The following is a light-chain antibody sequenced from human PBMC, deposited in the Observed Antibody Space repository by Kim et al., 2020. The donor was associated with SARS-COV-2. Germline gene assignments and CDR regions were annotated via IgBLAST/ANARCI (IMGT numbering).Light chain of an antibody. Sequence: GQRINISCSGSTSNIGSNTVNWYQQIPGTAPKLLIYSNNQRPSGVPDRFSGSKSGTSASLAISGFQSEDEADYYCAAWDDSLNGVVFGGGTQLTVL. CDR1: TSNIGSNT. J-gene: IGLJ2*01. V-gene: IGLV1-44*01. CDR2: SNN. CDR3: AAWDDSLNGVV.